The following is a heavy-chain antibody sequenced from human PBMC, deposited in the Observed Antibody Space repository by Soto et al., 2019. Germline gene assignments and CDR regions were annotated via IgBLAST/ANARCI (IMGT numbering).Heavy chain of an antibody. CDR3: TTDGGVTAYPLFWA. Sequence: EVKMVESGGGLVKPGASLRLSCAASGITFTNAWMGWVRQAPGKGLEWIGRLKSRRDGGTSDYAAPVKGRFSISKDESKNTLYLQMNSMKTEDTAVYYCTTDGGVTAYPLFWAWGQGTLVTVSP. CDR1: GITFTNAW. D-gene: IGHD2-21*02. CDR2: LKSRRDGGTS. J-gene: IGHJ5*02. V-gene: IGHV3-15*01.